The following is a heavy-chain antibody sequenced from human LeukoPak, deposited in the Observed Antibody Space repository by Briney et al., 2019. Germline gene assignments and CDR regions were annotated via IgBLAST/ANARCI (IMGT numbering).Heavy chain of an antibody. J-gene: IGHJ3*02. Sequence: PSETLSLTCTVSGGSISTYYWSWVRQPPGKGLEWIGYIYYSGSTNYNPSLKSRVTISLDTSKNQFSLNLTSVTAADTAVYYCARFGSSTWYKGAFDIWGQGTMVTVAS. V-gene: IGHV4-59*12. D-gene: IGHD6-13*01. CDR3: ARFGSSTWYKGAFDI. CDR2: IYYSGST. CDR1: GGSISTYY.